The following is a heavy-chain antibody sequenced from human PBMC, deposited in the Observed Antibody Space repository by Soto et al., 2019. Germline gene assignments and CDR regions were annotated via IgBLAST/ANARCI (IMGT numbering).Heavy chain of an antibody. J-gene: IGHJ4*02. Sequence: VQLVESGGGVVQPGRSLRLSCAAAGFTFSDDAMHWVRQAPGKGLEWVAVVSHDGRNTHYADSVKGRFTISRDSSKNTVSLEMTSLRAEDTAVYYCAKGGRQWLVTSDFNYWGQGALVTVSS. V-gene: IGHV3-30*18. D-gene: IGHD6-19*01. CDR3: AKGGRQWLVTSDFNY. CDR2: VSHDGRNT. CDR1: GFTFSDDA.